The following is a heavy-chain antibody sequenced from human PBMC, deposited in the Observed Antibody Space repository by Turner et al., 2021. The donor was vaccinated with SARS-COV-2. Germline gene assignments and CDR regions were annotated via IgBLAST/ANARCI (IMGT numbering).Heavy chain of an antibody. Sequence: EVQLVESGGGLVKPGGSLRLSCAASGFTFSSYSMNWVRQAPRKGLEWVSSISSSSSYIYYADLVKGRFTIPRDNAKNSLYLQMNSLRAEDTAVYYCARDHRPVVVPAAKRAGSYYYGMDVWGQGTTVTVSS. D-gene: IGHD2-2*01. CDR3: ARDHRPVVVPAAKRAGSYYYGMDV. V-gene: IGHV3-21*01. CDR2: ISSSSSYI. J-gene: IGHJ6*02. CDR1: GFTFSSYS.